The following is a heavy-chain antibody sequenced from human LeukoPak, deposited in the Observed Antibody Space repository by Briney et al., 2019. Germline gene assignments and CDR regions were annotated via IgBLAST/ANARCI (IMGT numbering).Heavy chain of an antibody. CDR2: INPNSGRT. J-gene: IGHJ4*02. D-gene: IGHD3-9*01. CDR3: ARDSSDILTGYYHF. CDR1: GYSFNDYY. V-gene: IGHV1-2*02. Sequence: ASGKVSCKTSGYSFNDYYLHWVRQAPGQGLEWMGWINPNSGRTHYAPKFQGRVTLTTDTSITTAYMELSSLISGDTALYYCARDSSDILTGYYHFWGQGTLVTVSS.